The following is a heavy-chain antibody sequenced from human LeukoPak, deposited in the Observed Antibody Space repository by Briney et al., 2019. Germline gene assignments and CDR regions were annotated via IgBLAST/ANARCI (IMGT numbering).Heavy chain of an antibody. CDR2: IYYSGST. CDR3: ARLHLGYCSSTSCYKRGFDY. Sequence: SETLSLTCTVSGGSISSGGYYWSWIRQHPGKGLEWIGYIYYSGSTYYNPSLKSRVTISVDTSKNQFSLKLSSVTAADTAVYYCARLHLGYCSSTSCYKRGFDYWGQGTLVTVSS. D-gene: IGHD2-2*02. V-gene: IGHV4-31*03. CDR1: GGSISSGGYY. J-gene: IGHJ4*02.